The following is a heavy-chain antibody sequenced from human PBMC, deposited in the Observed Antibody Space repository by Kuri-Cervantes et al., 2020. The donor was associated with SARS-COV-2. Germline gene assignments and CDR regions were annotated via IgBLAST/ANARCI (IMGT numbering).Heavy chain of an antibody. Sequence: ESLKISCTVSGGSISSYYWSWIRQPPGKGLEWIGYIYYSGSTNYNPSLKSRVTISVDTSKNQFSLILTSVTAADTAVYYCARGNPPQFSSSWALSASDYGMDVWGQGTTVTVSS. D-gene: IGHD6-13*01. V-gene: IGHV4-59*12. CDR1: GGSISSYY. CDR3: ARGNPPQFSSSWALSASDYGMDV. CDR2: IYYSGST. J-gene: IGHJ6*02.